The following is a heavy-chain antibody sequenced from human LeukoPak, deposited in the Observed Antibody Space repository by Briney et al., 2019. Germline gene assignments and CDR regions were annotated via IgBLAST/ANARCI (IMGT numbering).Heavy chain of an antibody. CDR1: RFTFSSYG. CDR3: AKDWSDTAMVIDY. D-gene: IGHD5-18*01. CDR2: ISYDGSNK. V-gene: IGHV3-30*18. Sequence: GGSLRLSCAASRFTFSSYGMHWVRQAPGKGLEWVAVISYDGSNKYYEESVKGRFTISRDNSKNSLYLQMNSLRAEDTALYYCAKDWSDTAMVIDYWGQGTLVTVSS. J-gene: IGHJ4*02.